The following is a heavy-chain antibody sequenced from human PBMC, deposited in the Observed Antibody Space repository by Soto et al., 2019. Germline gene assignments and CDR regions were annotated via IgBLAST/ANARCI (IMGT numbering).Heavy chain of an antibody. CDR3: ARGPSYYGSGTKTLGY. J-gene: IGHJ4*02. D-gene: IGHD3-10*01. Sequence: SETLSLTCAVYGGSFSGYYWSWIRQPPGKGLEWIGEINHSGSTNYNPSLKSRVTISVDTSKNQFSLKLSSVTAADTAVYYCARGPSYYGSGTKTLGYWGQGTLVTVSS. V-gene: IGHV4-34*01. CDR2: INHSGST. CDR1: GGSFSGYY.